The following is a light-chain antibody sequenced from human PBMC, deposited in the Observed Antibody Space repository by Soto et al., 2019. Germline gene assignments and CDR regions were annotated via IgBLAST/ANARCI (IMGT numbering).Light chain of an antibody. V-gene: IGKV1-16*01. CDR1: HDTNNY. J-gene: IGKJ1*01. Sequence: DIQMTQSPSALSRSVGYMSTIPCQASHDTNNYLNWHQPNPGKAPKLLIFAASNPQSGVPSRFSGSGFGTDFSLPISSLQPEDFGSYYCQHMRTFGQGTKVDIK. CDR2: AAS. CDR3: QHMRT.